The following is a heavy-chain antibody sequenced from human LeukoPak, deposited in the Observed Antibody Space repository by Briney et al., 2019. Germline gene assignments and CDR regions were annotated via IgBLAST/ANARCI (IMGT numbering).Heavy chain of an antibody. V-gene: IGHV1-69*04. CDR3: ARVSPLAAAGYWNYGMDV. Sequence: GSSVKVSCKASGGTFSSYAISWVRQAPGQGLEWMGRIIPILGIANYAQKFQGRVTITADKSTSTAYMELSSLRSEGTAVYYCARVSPLAAAGYWNYGMDVWGQGTTVTVSS. CDR2: IIPILGIA. J-gene: IGHJ6*02. D-gene: IGHD6-13*01. CDR1: GGTFSSYA.